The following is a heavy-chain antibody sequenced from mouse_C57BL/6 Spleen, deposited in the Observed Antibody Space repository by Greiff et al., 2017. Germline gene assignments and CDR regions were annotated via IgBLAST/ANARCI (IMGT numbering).Heavy chain of an antibody. Sequence: QVQLQQSGPGLVQPSQSLSITCTVSGFSLTSYGVHWVRQSPGKGLEWLGVIWRGGSTDYNAAFMSRLSITKDNSKSQVFFKMNSLQADDTAIYDCAKTGNYDYDGVAYWGQGTLVTVSA. J-gene: IGHJ3*01. CDR2: IWRGGST. V-gene: IGHV2-5*01. CDR1: GFSLTSYG. CDR3: AKTGNYDYDGVAY. D-gene: IGHD2-4*01.